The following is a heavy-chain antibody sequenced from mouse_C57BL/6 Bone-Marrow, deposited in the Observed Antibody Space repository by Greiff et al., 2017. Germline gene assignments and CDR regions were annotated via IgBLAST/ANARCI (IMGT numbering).Heavy chain of an antibody. CDR3: ARSSLYFDV. Sequence: QVQLQQSGAELVRPGTSVKVSCKASGYAFTNYLIEWVKQRPGQGLEWIGVINPGSGGTNYNEKFKGKATLTADKSSSTAYMQLSSLTSEDSAVYFCARSSLYFDVWGTGTTVTVSS. CDR1: GYAFTNYL. V-gene: IGHV1-54*01. CDR2: INPGSGGT. J-gene: IGHJ1*03.